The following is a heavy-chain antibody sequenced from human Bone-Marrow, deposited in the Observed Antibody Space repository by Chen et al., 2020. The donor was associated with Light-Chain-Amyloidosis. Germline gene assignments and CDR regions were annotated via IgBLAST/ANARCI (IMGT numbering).Heavy chain of an antibody. D-gene: IGHD3-22*01. V-gene: IGHV4-34*01. CDR2: INHSGST. Sequence: QVQLQQWGAGLLKPSETLSLTCAVYGGSFSVYYWSWIRQPPGKGLEWIGEINHSGSTNYNPSLKSRVTISVDTSKNQFSLKLSSVTAADTAVYYCARGVFYYDSSGFGYWGQGTLVTVSS. CDR1: GGSFSVYY. CDR3: ARGVFYYDSSGFGY. J-gene: IGHJ4*02.